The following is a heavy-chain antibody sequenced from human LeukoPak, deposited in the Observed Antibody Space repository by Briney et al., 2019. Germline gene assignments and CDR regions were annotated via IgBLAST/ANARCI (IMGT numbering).Heavy chain of an antibody. D-gene: IGHD6-13*01. CDR2: ISYDGSNK. Sequence: GRSLRLSCAASGFTFSSYGMHWVRQAPGKGLEWVAVISYDGSNKYYADSVKGRFTISRDNSKNTLYLQMNSLRAEDTAVYYRAKDPPIAAAGSDDAFYIWGQGTMVTVSS. CDR3: AKDPPIAAAGSDDAFYI. CDR1: GFTFSSYG. V-gene: IGHV3-30*18. J-gene: IGHJ3*02.